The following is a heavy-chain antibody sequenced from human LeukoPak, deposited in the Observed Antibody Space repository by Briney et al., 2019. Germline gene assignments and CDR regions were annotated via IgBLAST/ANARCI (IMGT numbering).Heavy chain of an antibody. V-gene: IGHV3-48*01. CDR1: GFTVSSNY. J-gene: IGHJ5*02. D-gene: IGHD7-27*01. CDR2: VSFGSSTI. Sequence: PGGSLRLSCAASGFTVSSNYMSWVRQAPGKGLEWVSYVSFGSSTIYYADSVKGRFTISRDNAKNSLYLQMNSLRAEDTAVYYCARGTGDRPNWFDPWGQGTLVTVSS. CDR3: ARGTGDRPNWFDP.